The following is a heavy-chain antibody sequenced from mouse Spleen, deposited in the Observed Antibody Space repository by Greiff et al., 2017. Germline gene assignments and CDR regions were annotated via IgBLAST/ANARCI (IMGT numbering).Heavy chain of an antibody. CDR1: GYAFSSYW. V-gene: IGHV1-80*01. J-gene: IGHJ1*01. CDR3: AREITTVVGDWYFDV. Sequence: VQVVESGAELVRPGSSVKISCKASGYAFSSYWMNWVKQRPGQGLEWIGQIYPGDGDTNYNGKFKGKATLTADKSSSTAYMQLSSLTSEDSAVYFCAREITTVVGDWYFDVWGAGTTVTVSS. CDR2: IYPGDGDT. D-gene: IGHD1-1*01.